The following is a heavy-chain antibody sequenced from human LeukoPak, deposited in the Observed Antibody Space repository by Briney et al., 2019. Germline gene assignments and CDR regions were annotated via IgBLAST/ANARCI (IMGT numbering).Heavy chain of an antibody. Sequence: PSETLSLTCTVSGGSISSYYWSWIRQPPGKGLEWIGYIYYSGSTNYNPSHKSRVAISVDTSKNQFSLKLSSVTAADTAVYYCAREGDGYDFDFDYWGQGTLVTVSS. D-gene: IGHD5-12*01. CDR2: IYYSGST. CDR3: AREGDGYDFDFDY. V-gene: IGHV4-59*01. J-gene: IGHJ4*02. CDR1: GGSISSYY.